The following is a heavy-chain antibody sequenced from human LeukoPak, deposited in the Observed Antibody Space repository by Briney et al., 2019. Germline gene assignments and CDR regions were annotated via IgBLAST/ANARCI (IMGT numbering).Heavy chain of an antibody. Sequence: GGSLRLACAASGFTFNDYYMSWIRQAPGKGLEWVSFISSSGGHTNYADSVKGRFTISRDNAKNSLYLQMNSLRAEDTAVYYCARNPGPGTLDNWGQGTLVTVSS. CDR1: GFTFNDYY. D-gene: IGHD6-13*01. CDR3: ARNPGPGTLDN. CDR2: ISSSGGHT. V-gene: IGHV3-11*06. J-gene: IGHJ4*02.